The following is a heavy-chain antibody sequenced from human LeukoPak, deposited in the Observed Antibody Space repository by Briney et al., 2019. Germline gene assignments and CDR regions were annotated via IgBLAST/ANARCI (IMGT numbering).Heavy chain of an antibody. Sequence: SETLSLTCAAYGRSFSDYFWSWIRQPPGKELEWIGDINHNEGTAYNPSLKSRVTISIDTSKSQFSLKLTSVTAADTAVYYCARDETARRAFNFWGQGTLVTVSS. CDR1: GRSFSDYF. CDR3: ARDETARRAFNF. J-gene: IGHJ4*02. V-gene: IGHV4-34*01. CDR2: INHNEGT.